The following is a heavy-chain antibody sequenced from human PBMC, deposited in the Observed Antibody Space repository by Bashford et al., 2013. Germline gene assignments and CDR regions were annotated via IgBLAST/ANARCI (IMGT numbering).Heavy chain of an antibody. D-gene: IGHD3-3*01. CDR2: ISAYNGNT. V-gene: IGHV1-18*01. CDR1: GYTFTSYG. Sequence: ASVKVSCKASGYTFTSYGIGWVRQAPGQGLEWMGWISAYNGNTNYAQKVQGRVTMTTDTSTNTAYMELRSLRSDDTAVYYCARVVQQRKEWLLVNIEVDYWGQGTLVHRLL. CDR3: ARVVQQRKEWLLVNIEVDY. J-gene: IGHJ4*02.